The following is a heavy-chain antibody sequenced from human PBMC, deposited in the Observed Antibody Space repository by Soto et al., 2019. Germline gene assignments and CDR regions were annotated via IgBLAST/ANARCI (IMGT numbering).Heavy chain of an antibody. J-gene: IGHJ6*02. D-gene: IGHD4-17*01. CDR3: VRTPTATGPWDYYYGMDV. V-gene: IGHV2-70*01. CDR2: IDWDDDK. CDR1: GFSLSTSGRC. Sequence: SGPTLVNPTQTLTLTCTFSGFSLSTSGRCVSWIRQPPGKALEWLALIDWDDDKYYSTSLKTRLTISKDTAKNQVVLTMTNMDHVDTATYYCVRTPTATGPWDYYYGMDVWGQGNTVPVSS.